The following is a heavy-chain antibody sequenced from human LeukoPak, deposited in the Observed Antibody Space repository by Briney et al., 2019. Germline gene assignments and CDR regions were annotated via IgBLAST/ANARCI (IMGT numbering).Heavy chain of an antibody. CDR3: ASAYCGGDCYPRAYDY. J-gene: IGHJ4*02. CDR1: GFTFSSYW. D-gene: IGHD2-21*02. V-gene: IGHV3-74*01. CDR2: TNIDGRDT. Sequence: GGSLRLSCAASGFTFSSYWMHWVRQAPGKGLVWVSRTNIDGRDTSYADSVRGRFTISRDNAKNTLYLQMNSLRAEDTAVYYCASAYCGGDCYPRAYDYWGQGTLVTVSS.